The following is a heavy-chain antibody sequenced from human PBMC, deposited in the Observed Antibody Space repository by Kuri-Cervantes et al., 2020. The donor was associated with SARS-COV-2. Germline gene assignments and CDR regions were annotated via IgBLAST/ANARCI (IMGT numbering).Heavy chain of an antibody. V-gene: IGHV4-39*07. J-gene: IGHJ5*02. CDR2: IYHSGST. Sequence: SETLSLTCTVSGGSISSSSYYWGWIRQPPGKGLEWIGSIYHSGSTYYNPSLKSRVTISVDTSKNQFSLKLSSVTAADTAVYYCARDPGGYYDILTGYNYNWFDPWGQGTLVTVSS. CDR1: GGSISSSSYY. D-gene: IGHD3-9*01. CDR3: ARDPGGYYDILTGYNYNWFDP.